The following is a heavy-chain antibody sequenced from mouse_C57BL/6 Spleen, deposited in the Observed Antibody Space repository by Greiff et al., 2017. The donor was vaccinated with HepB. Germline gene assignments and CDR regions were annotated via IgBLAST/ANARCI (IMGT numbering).Heavy chain of an antibody. CDR1: GYTFTSYW. D-gene: IGHD1-1*01. J-gene: IGHJ4*01. CDR2: IHPNIGST. V-gene: IGHV1-64*01. CDR3: ARSVATEVDY. Sequence: VQLQQPGAELVKPGASVKLSCKASGYTFTSYWMHWVKQRPGQGLEWIGMIHPNIGSTNYNEKFKSKATLTVDKSTSTAYMQLSSLTSEDSAVYYCARSVATEVDYWGQGTSVTVSS.